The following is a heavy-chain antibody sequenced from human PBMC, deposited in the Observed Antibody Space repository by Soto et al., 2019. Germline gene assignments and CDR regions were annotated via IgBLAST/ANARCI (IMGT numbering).Heavy chain of an antibody. CDR3: AREAEDLNDAFDI. CDR1: GFTFSSYW. CDR2: IKQDGSEK. J-gene: IGHJ3*02. V-gene: IGHV3-7*01. Sequence: EVQLVESGGGLVQPGGSLRLSCAASGFTFSSYWMSWVRQAPGKGLEWVANIKQDGSEKYYVDSVKGRFTISRDNAKNSLYLQMNSLRAEDTAVYYCAREAEDLNDAFDIWGQGTMVTVSS.